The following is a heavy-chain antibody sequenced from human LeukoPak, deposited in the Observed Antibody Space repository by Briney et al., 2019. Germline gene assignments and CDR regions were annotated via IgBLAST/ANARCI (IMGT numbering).Heavy chain of an antibody. CDR1: GGTFSSYA. D-gene: IGHD1-26*01. V-gene: IGHV1-69*04. CDR2: IIPILGIA. CDR3: TVGGGATTRSTHFDY. Sequence: ASVKVSCKASGGTFSSYAISWVRQAPGQGLEWMGRIIPILGIANYAQKFQGRVTITADKSTSTAYMELSSLRSEDTAVYYCTVGGGATTRSTHFDYWGQGTLVTVSS. J-gene: IGHJ4*02.